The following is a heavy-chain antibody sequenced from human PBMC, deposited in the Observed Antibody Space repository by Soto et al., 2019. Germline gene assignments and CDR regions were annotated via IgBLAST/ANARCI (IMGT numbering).Heavy chain of an antibody. CDR3: ASFAGLGNY. Sequence: SETLSLTCTVSGGSISSYYWSWIRQPPGKGLEWIGYIYYSGSTNYNPSLKSRVTISVDTSKNQFSLKLSSVTAADTAVYYCASFAGLGNYWGQGTLVTVSS. CDR2: IYYSGST. CDR1: GGSISSYY. V-gene: IGHV4-59*01. D-gene: IGHD1-1*01. J-gene: IGHJ4*02.